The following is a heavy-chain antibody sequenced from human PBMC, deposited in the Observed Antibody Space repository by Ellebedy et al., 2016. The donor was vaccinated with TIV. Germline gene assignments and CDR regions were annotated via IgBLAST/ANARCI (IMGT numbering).Heavy chain of an antibody. CDR1: GYYITSGYF. CDR2: IYHSGST. CDR3: ARLGQTDPGDF. Sequence: MPSETLSLTCTVSGYYITSGYFWGWIRQPPGKGLEWIASIYHSGSTHYNPSLESRITMSVDTSKNRFSLKLTSVTAANTALYYCARLGQTDPGDFWGQGTLVAVSS. V-gene: IGHV4-38-2*02. J-gene: IGHJ4*02.